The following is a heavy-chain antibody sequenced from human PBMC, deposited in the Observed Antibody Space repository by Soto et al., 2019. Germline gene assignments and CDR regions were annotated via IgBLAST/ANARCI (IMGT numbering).Heavy chain of an antibody. Sequence: PSETLSLTCTVSGGSISSGDYYWSWIRQPPGKGLEWIGYIYYSGSTYYNPSLKSRVTISVDTSKNQFSLKLSSVTAADTAVYYCARELTIQYGCGFDPWGQGTLVTVSS. CDR1: GGSISSGDYY. D-gene: IGHD3-9*01. V-gene: IGHV4-30-4*01. J-gene: IGHJ5*02. CDR2: IYYSGST. CDR3: ARELTIQYGCGFDP.